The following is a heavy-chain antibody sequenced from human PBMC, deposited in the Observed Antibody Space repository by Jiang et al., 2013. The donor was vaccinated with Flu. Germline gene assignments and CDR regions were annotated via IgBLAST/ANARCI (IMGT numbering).Heavy chain of an antibody. CDR3: ARDQGEASNGWFYFDY. CDR2: INPNSGGT. V-gene: IGHV1-2*06. J-gene: IGHJ4*02. D-gene: IGHD6-19*01. CDR1: TGYY. Sequence: TGYYMHWVRQAPGQGLEWMGRINPNSGGTNYAQKFQGRVTMTRDTSISTAYMELTRLTSDDTAVYYCARDQGEASNGWFYFDYWGQGTLVTVSS.